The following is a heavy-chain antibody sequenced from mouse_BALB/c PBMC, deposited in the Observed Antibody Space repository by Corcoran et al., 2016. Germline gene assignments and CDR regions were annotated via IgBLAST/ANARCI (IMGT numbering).Heavy chain of an antibody. Sequence: QIQWVQYGPELKKPAETITISSKASWSTFTNYGMNWVKQAPGKGLKWMGWINTYTGEPTYADDFKGRFAFSLDTSASTAYLQINNLKNEDMATYFCAREPYAMDYWGQGTSVAVS. J-gene: IGHJ4*01. CDR2: INTYTGEP. CDR3: AREPYAMDY. CDR1: WSTFTNYG. V-gene: IGHV9-1*02.